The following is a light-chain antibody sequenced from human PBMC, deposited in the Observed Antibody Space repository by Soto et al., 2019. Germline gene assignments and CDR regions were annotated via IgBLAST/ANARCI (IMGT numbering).Light chain of an antibody. CDR2: GNS. CDR3: TSYTNSGTWV. Sequence: QAVVTQPPSVSGAPGQRVTISCTGSSSNIGAGYDVHWYQQLPGTAPKLLIYGNSNRPSGVPDRFSGSKSGTSASLTISGLQAEDEADYYCTSYTNSGTWVFGGGTKLTVL. V-gene: IGLV1-40*01. CDR1: SSNIGAGYD. J-gene: IGLJ3*02.